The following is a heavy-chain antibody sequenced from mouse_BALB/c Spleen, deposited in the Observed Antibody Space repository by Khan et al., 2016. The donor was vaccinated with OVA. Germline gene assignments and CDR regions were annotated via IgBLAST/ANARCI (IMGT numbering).Heavy chain of an antibody. J-gene: IGHJ2*01. V-gene: IGHV3-2*02. Sequence: EVQLQESGPGLVKPSQSLSLTCTVTGYSITSDYAWNWNRQFPGNKLEWMGYISYSGNTKYNPSLKSRISITRDTSKNQFFLQLNSVTTEDTATYDCAVIYGGDFDDWGQGTTLTVSS. CDR2: ISYSGNT. CDR3: AVIYGGDFDD. CDR1: GYSITSDYA. D-gene: IGHD1-1*01.